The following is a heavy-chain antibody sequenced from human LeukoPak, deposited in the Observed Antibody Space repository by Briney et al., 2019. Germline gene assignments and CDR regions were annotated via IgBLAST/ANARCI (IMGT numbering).Heavy chain of an antibody. V-gene: IGHV3-20*04. CDR2: INWNGDGS. D-gene: IGHD5-12*01. Sequence: SGGSLRLSCAASGFNFDDYDMSWVRQAPGKGLEWVAGINWNGDGSGYVDAVKGRFTVSRDNAKSSLYLQMNSLRVEDTALYYCARRGYNSFYGMDVWGQGTTVTVS. CDR1: GFNFDDYD. J-gene: IGHJ6*02. CDR3: ARRGYNSFYGMDV.